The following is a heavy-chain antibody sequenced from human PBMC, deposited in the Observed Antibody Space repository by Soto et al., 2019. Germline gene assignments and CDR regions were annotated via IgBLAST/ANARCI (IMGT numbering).Heavy chain of an antibody. CDR1: GGSISRSF. Sequence: SETLSLTCFVSGGSISRSFWSWIRQPPGKGLEYIGYISDSGVTDYDPSLKSRVTISVDTSKNQFSLKLTSVTAADTAVYYCARGAADFSGPDSFDIWGQGTMVT. CDR2: ISDSGVT. D-gene: IGHD3-22*01. V-gene: IGHV4-59*01. J-gene: IGHJ3*02. CDR3: ARGAADFSGPDSFDI.